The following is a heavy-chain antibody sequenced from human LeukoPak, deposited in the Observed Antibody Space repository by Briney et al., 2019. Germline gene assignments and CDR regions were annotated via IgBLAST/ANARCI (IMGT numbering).Heavy chain of an antibody. J-gene: IGHJ4*02. D-gene: IGHD3-10*01. CDR1: GFSFSSYG. Sequence: QPGGSLRLSCEASGFSFSSYGMQWVRQAPGKGLEWVAVIWYDGSKKYYADSVKGRFTISRDNSKNTLYLQMNSLRAEDTVVYYCARDWAQWFGEHDYWGQGTLVTVSS. CDR3: ARDWAQWFGEHDY. CDR2: IWYDGSKK. V-gene: IGHV3-33*01.